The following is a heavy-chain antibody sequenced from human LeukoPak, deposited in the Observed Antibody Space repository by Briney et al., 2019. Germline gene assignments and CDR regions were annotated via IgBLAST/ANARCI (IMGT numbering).Heavy chain of an antibody. CDR2: IKQDGSEK. Sequence: GGSLRLSCAASGFTFSSYWMSWVRQAPGKGLEWVANIKQDGSEKYYVDSVKGRFTISRDNAKNSLYLQMNSLRAGDTAVYYCASAGYSYGYRIIDYWGQGTLVTVSS. D-gene: IGHD5-18*01. V-gene: IGHV3-7*01. CDR3: ASAGYSYGYRIIDY. J-gene: IGHJ4*02. CDR1: GFTFSSYW.